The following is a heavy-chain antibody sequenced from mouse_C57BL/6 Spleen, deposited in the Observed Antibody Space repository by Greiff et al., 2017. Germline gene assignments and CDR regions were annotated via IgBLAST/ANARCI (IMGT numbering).Heavy chain of an antibody. Sequence: QVQLKESGPELVKPGASVKISCKASGYAFSSSWMNWVKQRPGRGLEWIGRNYPGDGDTNYNGKFKGKATLTADKSSSTAYMQLSSLTSEDSAVYFCARRDDYDWDAMDYWGQGTSVTVSS. CDR3: ARRDDYDWDAMDY. V-gene: IGHV1-82*01. CDR1: GYAFSSSW. D-gene: IGHD2-4*01. CDR2: NYPGDGDT. J-gene: IGHJ4*01.